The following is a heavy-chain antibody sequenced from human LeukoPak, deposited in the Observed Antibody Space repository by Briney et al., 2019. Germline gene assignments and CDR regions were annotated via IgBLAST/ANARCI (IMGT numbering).Heavy chain of an antibody. CDR3: ARVFLKAYCGGDCYGHYFDY. V-gene: IGHV1-2*02. D-gene: IGHD2-21*02. Sequence: ASVKVSCKASGYTFTGYYMHWVRQAPGQGLEWRGWINPNSSGTNYAQKFQGRVTMTRDTSISTAYMELSRLRSDDTAVYYCARVFLKAYCGGDCYGHYFDYWGQGTLVTVSS. CDR1: GYTFTGYY. J-gene: IGHJ4*02. CDR2: INPNSSGT.